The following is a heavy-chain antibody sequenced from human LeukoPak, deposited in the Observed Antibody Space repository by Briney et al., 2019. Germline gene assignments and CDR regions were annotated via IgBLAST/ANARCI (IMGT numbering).Heavy chain of an antibody. J-gene: IGHJ6*02. CDR1: GYTFTSYY. CDR3: ARDTRVLELPIYYYYYGMDV. CDR2: INPSGGST. V-gene: IGHV1-46*01. Sequence: ASVKVSYKASGYTFTSYYMHWVRQAPGQGLEWMGIINPSGGSTSYAQKFQGRVTMTRDTSTSTVYMELSSLRSEDTAVYYCARDTRVLELPIYYYYYGMDVWGQGTTVTVSS. D-gene: IGHD1-7*01.